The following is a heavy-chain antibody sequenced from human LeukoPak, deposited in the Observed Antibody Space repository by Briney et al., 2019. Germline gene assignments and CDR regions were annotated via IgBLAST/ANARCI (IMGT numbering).Heavy chain of an antibody. CDR2: IYHSGRT. CDR3: ARGDRLGDEPNWFDP. D-gene: IGHD3-16*01. J-gene: IGHJ5*02. CDR1: GYSISSGYY. V-gene: IGHV4-38-2*02. Sequence: PSETLSLTCTVSGYSISSGYYWGWIRQPPGKGLEWIGSIYHSGRTFYNPSLKSRVTISVDTSKNQFSLKLSSVTAADTAVYYCARGDRLGDEPNWFDPWGQGTLVTVSS.